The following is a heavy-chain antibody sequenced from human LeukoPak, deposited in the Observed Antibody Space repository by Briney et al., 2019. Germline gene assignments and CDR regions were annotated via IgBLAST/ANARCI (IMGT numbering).Heavy chain of an antibody. V-gene: IGHV4-34*01. J-gene: IGHJ6*03. CDR3: ARRGTGYSSSWYEGRYYYYMDV. CDR2: INHSGST. CDR1: GGSFSGYY. Sequence: PSETLSLTCAVYGGSFSGYYWSWIRQPPGKGLEWIGEINHSGSTNYNPSLKSRVTISVDTSKNQFSLKLSSVTAADTAVYYCARRGTGYSSSWYEGRYYYYMDVWGKGTTVTISS. D-gene: IGHD6-13*01.